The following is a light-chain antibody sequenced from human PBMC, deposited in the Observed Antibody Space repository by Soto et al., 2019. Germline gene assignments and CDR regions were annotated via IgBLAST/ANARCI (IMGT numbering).Light chain of an antibody. J-gene: IGLJ2*01. V-gene: IGLV2-23*01. CDR2: EDL. CDR1: SSDVGAYDL. CDR3: AAWDDRVSGLV. Sequence: QSALTQPASVSGSPGQSITISCIGTSSDVGAYDLVSWYQQHPGTAPRLIIYEDLRRPSGIDSRFSGSKSGNTASLTISGLRAEDEGNYYCAAWDDRVSGLVFGRGTKLTVL.